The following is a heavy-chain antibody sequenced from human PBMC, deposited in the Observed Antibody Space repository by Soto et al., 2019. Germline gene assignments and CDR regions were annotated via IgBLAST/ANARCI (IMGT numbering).Heavy chain of an antibody. D-gene: IGHD2-15*01. Sequence: ASVKVSCKASVYTFTSYGISWVRQAPGQGLEWMGWISAYNGNTNYAQKLQGRVTMTTDTSTSTAYMELRSLRSDDTAVYYCARGIYCSGGSCYSVLDAFDIWGQGTMVTVSS. CDR2: ISAYNGNT. CDR3: ARGIYCSGGSCYSVLDAFDI. J-gene: IGHJ3*02. V-gene: IGHV1-18*01. CDR1: VYTFTSYG.